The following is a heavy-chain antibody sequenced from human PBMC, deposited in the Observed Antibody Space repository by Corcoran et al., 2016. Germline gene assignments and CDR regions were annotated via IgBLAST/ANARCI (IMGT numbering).Heavy chain of an antibody. CDR3: AKGELKLDYYYYGMDV. Sequence: EVQLVESGGGLVQPGGSLRLSCAASGFTFSSYWMSWVRQAPGKGLEWVANIKQDGSEKYYVDSVKGRFTISRDNAKNSLYLQMNSLRAEDTAVYYCAKGELKLDYYYYGMDVWGQGTTVTVSS. CDR2: IKQDGSEK. CDR1: GFTFSSYW. J-gene: IGHJ6*02. V-gene: IGHV3-7*01. D-gene: IGHD1-26*01.